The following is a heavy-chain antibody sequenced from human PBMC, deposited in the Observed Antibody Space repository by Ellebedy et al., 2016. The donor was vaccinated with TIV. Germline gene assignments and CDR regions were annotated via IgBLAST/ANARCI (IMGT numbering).Heavy chain of an antibody. D-gene: IGHD3-10*01. CDR1: GGSISSSNW. CDR3: ARGGTPPMVRRRYNWFNP. CDR2: IYHSGST. Sequence: SETLSLXXAVSGGSISSSNWWSWVRQPPGKGLEWIGEIYHSGSTNYNPSLKSRVTISVDKSKNQFSLKLSSVTAADTAVYYCARGGTPPMVRRRYNWFNPWGQGTLVTVSS. J-gene: IGHJ5*02. V-gene: IGHV4-4*02.